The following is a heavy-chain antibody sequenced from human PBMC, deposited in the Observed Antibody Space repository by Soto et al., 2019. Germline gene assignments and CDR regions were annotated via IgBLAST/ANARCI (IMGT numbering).Heavy chain of an antibody. CDR2: INPNSGGT. CDR3: ARDIGPRGHNWFDP. D-gene: IGHD2-15*01. CDR1: GYTFTGYY. V-gene: IGHV1-2*02. Sequence: ASVKVSCKASGYTFTGYYMHWVRQAPGQGLEWMGWINPNSGGTNYAQKFQGRVTMTRDTSISTAYMELSRLRSDDTAVYYCARDIGPRGHNWFDPWGQGTLVTVSS. J-gene: IGHJ5*02.